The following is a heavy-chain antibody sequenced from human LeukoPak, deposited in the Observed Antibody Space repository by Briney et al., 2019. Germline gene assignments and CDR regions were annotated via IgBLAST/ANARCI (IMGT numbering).Heavy chain of an antibody. Sequence: GGSLRLSCAASGFTFSCYSMNWVRQAPGKGLEWVSSISSSSSYIYYADSVKGRFTISRDNAKNSLYLQMNSLRAEDTAVYYCAREIAAAGPYYYYGMDVWGQGTTVTVSS. J-gene: IGHJ6*02. CDR3: AREIAAAGPYYYYGMDV. CDR1: GFTFSCYS. V-gene: IGHV3-21*01. CDR2: ISSSSSYI. D-gene: IGHD6-13*01.